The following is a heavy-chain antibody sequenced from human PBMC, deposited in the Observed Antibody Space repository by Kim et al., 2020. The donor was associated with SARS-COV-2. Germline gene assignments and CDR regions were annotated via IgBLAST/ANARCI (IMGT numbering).Heavy chain of an antibody. V-gene: IGHV1-18*04. CDR3: AREPLSYDYVWGSRMGAQSSSLDY. D-gene: IGHD3-16*01. J-gene: IGHJ4*02. CDR2: ISAYNGNT. CDR1: GYTFTSYG. Sequence: ASVKVSCKASGYTFTSYGISWVRQAPGQGLEWMGWISAYNGNTNYAQKLQGRVTMTTDTSTSTAYMELRSLRSDDTAVYYCAREPLSYDYVWGSRMGAQSSSLDYWGQGTLVTVSS.